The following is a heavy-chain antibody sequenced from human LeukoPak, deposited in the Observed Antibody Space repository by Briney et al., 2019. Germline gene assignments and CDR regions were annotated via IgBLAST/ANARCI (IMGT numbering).Heavy chain of an antibody. J-gene: IGHJ4*02. CDR3: ARARDSSGYLPDY. CDR1: GVSISSGSYY. V-gene: IGHV4-61*02. Sequence: PSQTLSLTCTVSGVSISSGSYYWSWIRQPAGKGLEWIGRIYTSGSTNYNPSLKSRVTISVDTSKNQFSLKLSSVTAADTAVYYCARARDSSGYLPDYWGQGTLVTVSS. CDR2: IYTSGST. D-gene: IGHD3-22*01.